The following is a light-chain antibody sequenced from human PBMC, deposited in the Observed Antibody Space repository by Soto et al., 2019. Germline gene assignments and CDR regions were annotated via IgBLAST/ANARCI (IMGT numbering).Light chain of an antibody. Sequence: EIEITRSRGARARSPWKTATLSYRASQSVSNNYLAWYQQKPGQAPRLLIYGASNRATGIPDRFSCSGSGTRYTLYISRLGIPDDAVYCCHRHGSTVTCGQGTKVDIK. J-gene: IGKJ1*01. CDR2: GAS. CDR1: QSVSNNY. V-gene: IGKV3-20*01. CDR3: HRHGSTVT.